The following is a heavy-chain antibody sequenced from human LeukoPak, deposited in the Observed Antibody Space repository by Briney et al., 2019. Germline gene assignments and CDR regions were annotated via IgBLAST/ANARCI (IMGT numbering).Heavy chain of an antibody. CDR3: ARAGGGSGYYSFDY. D-gene: IGHD3-3*01. CDR2: IYTSGST. V-gene: IGHV4-59*10. J-gene: IGHJ4*02. CDR1: GGSFNGAF. Sequence: SETLSLTCAVYGGSFNGAFWSWIRQPAGKGLEWIGRIYTSGSTNYNPSLKSRVTMSVDTSKNQFSLKLSSVTAADTAVYYCARAGGGSGYYSFDYWGQGTLVTVSS.